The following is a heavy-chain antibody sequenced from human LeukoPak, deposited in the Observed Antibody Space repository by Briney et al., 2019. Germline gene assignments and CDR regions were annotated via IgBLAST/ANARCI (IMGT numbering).Heavy chain of an antibody. CDR2: IYASGGT. J-gene: IGHJ4*02. CDR3: ARDTAVAL. Sequence: SETLSLTCSVSGGSISSYYWSWIRQPAGKGLEWIGRIYASGGTDYNPSLKSRVTISVDTSKNQFSLKLSSVTAADTAMYYCARDTAVALWGQGTLVTVSS. CDR1: GGSISSYY. D-gene: IGHD4-23*01. V-gene: IGHV4-4*07.